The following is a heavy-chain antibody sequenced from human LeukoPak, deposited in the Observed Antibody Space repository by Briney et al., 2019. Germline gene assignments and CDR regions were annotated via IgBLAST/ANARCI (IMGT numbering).Heavy chain of an antibody. J-gene: IGHJ4*02. D-gene: IGHD3-3*01. CDR2: IYYSGST. V-gene: IGHV4-59*01. Sequence: SETLSLTCTVSGGSISSYYWSWIRQPPGKGLEWIGYIYYSGSTNYNPSLKSRVTISVDTSKNQFSLKLSSVTAADTAVYYCARVGRYDFWSGVDYFDYWGQGTLVTVFS. CDR1: GGSISSYY. CDR3: ARVGRYDFWSGVDYFDY.